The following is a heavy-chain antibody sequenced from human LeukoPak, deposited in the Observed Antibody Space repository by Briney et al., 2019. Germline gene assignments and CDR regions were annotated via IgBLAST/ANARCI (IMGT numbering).Heavy chain of an antibody. Sequence: PSETLSLTCTVSGDSMNNYYWSWIRQPPGKGLEWIGNINYSGSANSNPSLKSRATISVDMSKKHFFLDLSSVTAADTAVYYCARDVGTALVTGDYWGQGTLVTVSS. V-gene: IGHV4-59*01. CDR1: GDSMNNYY. D-gene: IGHD5-18*01. CDR2: INYSGSA. CDR3: ARDVGTALVTGDY. J-gene: IGHJ4*02.